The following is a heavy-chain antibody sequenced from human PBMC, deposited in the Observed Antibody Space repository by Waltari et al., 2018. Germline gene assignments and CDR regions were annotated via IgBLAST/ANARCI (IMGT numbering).Heavy chain of an antibody. J-gene: IGHJ4*02. CDR2: MLSDGRVD. CDR1: GFTFRRHS. V-gene: IGHV3-30*04. D-gene: IGHD4-17*01. Sequence: QVQLVESGGSVVQPGNSLTLSCAASGFTFRRHSLHWVRQAPGKGLEWVAIMLSDGRVDNYADSVKGRFTISRDNSKSTVYLQMNSLRPEDTAVYFCARHDYGKFYFDYWGQGTLVTVSS. CDR3: ARHDYGKFYFDY.